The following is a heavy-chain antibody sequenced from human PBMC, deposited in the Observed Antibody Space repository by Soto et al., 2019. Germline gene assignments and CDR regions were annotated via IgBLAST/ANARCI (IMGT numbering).Heavy chain of an antibody. J-gene: IGHJ6*03. Sequence: PSQTLSLTCDISGESVSSNSAAWNWIRQTPSRGLEWLGRTYYRSKWYINYAVSVKSRITVNPDTSKNQFSLQLNSVTPEDTAVYYCARGSWDDVTGHYYMDVWGKGTTVTVSS. CDR1: GESVSSNSAA. V-gene: IGHV6-1*01. CDR2: TYYRSKWYI. D-gene: IGHD1-1*01. CDR3: ARGSWDDVTGHYYMDV.